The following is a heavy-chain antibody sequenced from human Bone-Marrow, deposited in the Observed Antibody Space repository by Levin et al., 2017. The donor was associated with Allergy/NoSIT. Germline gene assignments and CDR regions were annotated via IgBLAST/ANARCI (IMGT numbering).Heavy chain of an antibody. D-gene: IGHD1-26*01. CDR1: GGSISSGDYY. V-gene: IGHV4-30-4*01. J-gene: IGHJ6*02. CDR3: ASSSGSSWNYYYYGMDV. CDR2: IYYSGST. Sequence: SQTLSLTCTVSGGSISSGDYYWSWIRQPPGKGLEWIGYIYYSGSTYYNPSLKSRVTISVDTSKNQFSLKLSSVTAADTAVYYCASSSGSSWNYYYYGMDVWGQGTTVTVSS.